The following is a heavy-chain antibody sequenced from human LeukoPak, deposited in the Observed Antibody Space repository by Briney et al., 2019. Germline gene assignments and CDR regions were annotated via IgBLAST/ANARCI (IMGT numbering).Heavy chain of an antibody. Sequence: GGSLRLSCAASGFTFSSYAMSWVRQAPGKGLEWVGFIRSKAYGGTTEYAASVKGRFTISRDDSKSVAYLQMNSLKTEDTAVYYCTRSPMAAAGSLDYWGQGTLVTVSS. D-gene: IGHD6-13*01. CDR1: GFTFSSYA. V-gene: IGHV3-49*04. J-gene: IGHJ4*02. CDR3: TRSPMAAAGSLDY. CDR2: IRSKAYGGTT.